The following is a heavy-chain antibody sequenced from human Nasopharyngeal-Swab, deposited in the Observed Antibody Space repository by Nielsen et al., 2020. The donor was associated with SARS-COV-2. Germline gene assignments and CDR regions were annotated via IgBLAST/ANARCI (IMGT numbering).Heavy chain of an antibody. J-gene: IGHJ4*02. D-gene: IGHD3-22*01. Sequence: GESLKISCAASGFTFSSYAMHWVRQAPGKGLEWVAVISYDGSNKYYADSVKGRFTISRDNSKNTLYLQMNSLRAEDTAVYYCTTPSPYYDSSGYYDEWGQGTLVTVSS. V-gene: IGHV3-30-3*01. CDR2: ISYDGSNK. CDR3: TTPSPYYDSSGYYDE. CDR1: GFTFSSYA.